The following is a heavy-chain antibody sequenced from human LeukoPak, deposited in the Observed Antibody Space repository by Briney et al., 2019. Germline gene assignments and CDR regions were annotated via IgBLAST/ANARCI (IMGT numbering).Heavy chain of an antibody. CDR2: IYPGDSDT. J-gene: IGHJ5*02. CDR3: ARHSKDYYDSSGYYYVGDNWFDP. Sequence: GESLKISCEGSGYSFTSYWIGWVRQMPGKGLEWMGIIYPGDSDTRYSPSFQGQVTISADKSISTAYLQWSSLKASDTAMYYCARHSKDYYDSSGYYYVGDNWFDPWGQGTLVTGSS. D-gene: IGHD3-22*01. V-gene: IGHV5-51*01. CDR1: GYSFTSYW.